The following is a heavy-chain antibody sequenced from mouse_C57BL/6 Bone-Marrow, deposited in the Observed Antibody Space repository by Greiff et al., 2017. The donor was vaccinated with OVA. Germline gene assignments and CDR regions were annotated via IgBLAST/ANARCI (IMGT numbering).Heavy chain of an antibody. V-gene: IGHV1-76*01. D-gene: IGHD1-1*01. CDR2: IYPGSGNT. CDR3: ASPLLYYGSSYVWFAY. J-gene: IGHJ3*01. Sequence: VKLMESGAELVRPGASVKLSCKASGYTFTDYYINWVKQRPGQGLEWIARIYPGSGNTYYNEKFKGKATLTAEKSSSTAYMQLSSLTSEDSAVYFCASPLLYYGSSYVWFAYWGQGTLVTVSA. CDR1: GYTFTDYY.